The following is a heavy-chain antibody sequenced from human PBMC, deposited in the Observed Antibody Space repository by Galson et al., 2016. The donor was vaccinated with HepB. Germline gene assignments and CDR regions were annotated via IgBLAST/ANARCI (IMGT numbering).Heavy chain of an antibody. CDR3: ARIGYDDSGYFPDF. V-gene: IGHV1-18*01. CDR1: GYTFTSFT. Sequence: SVKVSCKASGYTFTSFTIGWVRQAPGQGLEWMGWITDYNGNTNYAQKLQGRVTMTTDTSTSKAYMQLRSLRSDDTAVYYCARIGYDDSGYFPDFWGQGTLVTVSS. CDR2: ITDYNGNT. D-gene: IGHD3-22*01. J-gene: IGHJ4*02.